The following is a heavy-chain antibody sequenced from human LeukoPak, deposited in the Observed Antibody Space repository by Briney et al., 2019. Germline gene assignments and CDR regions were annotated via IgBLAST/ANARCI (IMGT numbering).Heavy chain of an antibody. Sequence: PSETLSLTRIHSLGSLSSYFWSSIRHPPGKGLEWIVHIHCSGRSNYAPSLQSRVSISVDTSKSHFSLKLSSVTAADTAVYYCARGHGWLADDWGEGTLVTVYS. J-gene: IGHJ4*02. CDR3: ARGHGWLADD. D-gene: IGHD5-24*01. V-gene: IGHV4-59*01. CDR1: LGSLSSYF. CDR2: IHCSGRS.